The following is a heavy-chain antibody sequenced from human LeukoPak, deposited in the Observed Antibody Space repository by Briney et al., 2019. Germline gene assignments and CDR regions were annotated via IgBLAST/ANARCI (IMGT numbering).Heavy chain of an antibody. D-gene: IGHD6-6*01. CDR2: ISSSSSYI. CDR3: ARDSGENIAARHFDY. CDR1: GFTFSSYS. V-gene: IGHV3-21*01. Sequence: GGSLRLFCAASGFTFSSYSMNWVRQAPGKGLEWVSSISSSSSYIYYADSVKGRFTISRDNAKNSLYLQMNSLRAEDTAVYYCARDSGENIAARHFDYWGQGTLVTVSS. J-gene: IGHJ4*02.